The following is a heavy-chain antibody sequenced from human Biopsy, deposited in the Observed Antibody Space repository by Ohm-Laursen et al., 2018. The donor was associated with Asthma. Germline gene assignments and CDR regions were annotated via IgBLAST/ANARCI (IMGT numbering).Heavy chain of an antibody. Sequence: ASVKVSCKASGYNFISFAIHWVRQAPGQRLEWMGWVNTGNGATKYSQRSQGRVTITRDTSASTAYMELRSLRSEDTATYYCARTYYDFLTGQVKDVFGVWGQGTMVTVSS. D-gene: IGHD3-9*01. CDR2: VNTGNGAT. J-gene: IGHJ3*01. V-gene: IGHV1-3*04. CDR3: ARTYYDFLTGQVKDVFGV. CDR1: GYNFISFA.